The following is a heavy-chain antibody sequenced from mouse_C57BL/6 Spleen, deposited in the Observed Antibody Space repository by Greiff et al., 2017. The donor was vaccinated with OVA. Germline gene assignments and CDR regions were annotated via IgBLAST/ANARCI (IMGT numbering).Heavy chain of an antibody. D-gene: IGHD3-2*02. CDR3: ASGIMDY. V-gene: IGHV3-6*01. CDR2: ISYDGSN. J-gene: IGHJ4*01. CDR1: GYSITSGYY. Sequence: EVQLQESGPGLVKPSQSLSLTCSVTGYSITSGYYWNRIRQFPGNKLEWMGYISYDGSNNYNPSLKNRISITRDTSKNQFFLKLNSVTTEDTATYYCASGIMDYWGQGTSVTVSS.